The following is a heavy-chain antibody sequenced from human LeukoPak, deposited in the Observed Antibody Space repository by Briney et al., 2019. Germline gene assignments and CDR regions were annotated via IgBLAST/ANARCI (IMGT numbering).Heavy chain of an antibody. J-gene: IGHJ4*02. D-gene: IGHD5-12*01. CDR2: INAGNGNT. CDR3: ARVATIEHYFDY. Sequence: ASVKVSCKASGYTFTSYAMHWVRQAPGQRLEGMGWINAGNGNTKYSQEFQGRVTITRDTSASTAYMELSSLRSEDMAVYYCARVATIEHYFDYWGQGTLVTVSS. CDR1: GYTFTSYA. V-gene: IGHV1-3*03.